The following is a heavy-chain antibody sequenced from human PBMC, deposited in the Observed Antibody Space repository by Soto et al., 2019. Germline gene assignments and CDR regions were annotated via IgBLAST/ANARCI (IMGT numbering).Heavy chain of an antibody. J-gene: IGHJ5*02. CDR1: GYTFTSYY. Sequence: GASVKVSCKASGYTFTSYYMHWVRQAPGQGLEWMGIINPSGGSTSYAQKFQGRVTMTRDTSTSTVYMELSSLRSEDTAVYYCARDRGPNSYGYSYGGYNWFDPWGQGTLVTVSS. D-gene: IGHD5-18*01. CDR3: ARDRGPNSYGYSYGGYNWFDP. CDR2: INPSGGST. V-gene: IGHV1-46*01.